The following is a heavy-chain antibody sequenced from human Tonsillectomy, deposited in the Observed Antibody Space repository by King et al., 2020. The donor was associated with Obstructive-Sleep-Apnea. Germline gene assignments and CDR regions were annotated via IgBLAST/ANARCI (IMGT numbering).Heavy chain of an antibody. CDR3: ARDSHLEEVWI. J-gene: IGHJ3*02. CDR2: ISVYSGDT. Sequence: VQLQQSGAEVREPGASVWVSCQASGYTFTTSTITWVRKAPGQGFEWLGWISVYSGDTNYGQRLRGRGTMTTDTSTSTAYLELRSLRFDDTAVYYCARDSHLEEVWIWGQGTLVTVSS. V-gene: IGHV1-18*01. CDR1: GYTFTTST.